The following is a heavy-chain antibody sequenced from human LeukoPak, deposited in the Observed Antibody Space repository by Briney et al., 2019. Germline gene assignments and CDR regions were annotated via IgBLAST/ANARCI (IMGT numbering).Heavy chain of an antibody. V-gene: IGHV4-34*12. CDR3: ARRTRVGCYLDL. J-gene: IGHJ2*01. CDR1: GGSFGDDY. Sequence: SETLSLTCAVYGGSFGDDYWTWIRQPPGKGLEWIGQIVHSGGTTYNPSLKSRVTISVDTSKNQFSLRVNSVTAADTAVYYCARRTRVGCYLDLWGRGTPVTASS. D-gene: IGHD3-10*01. CDR2: IVHSGGT.